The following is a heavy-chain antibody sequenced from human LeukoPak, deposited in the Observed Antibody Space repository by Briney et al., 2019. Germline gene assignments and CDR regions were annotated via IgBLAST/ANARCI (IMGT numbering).Heavy chain of an antibody. V-gene: IGHV3-7*05. CDR2: IKPDGSEK. J-gene: IGHJ4*02. D-gene: IGHD6-19*01. CDR1: GITFGSYW. Sequence: GGSLRLSCAASGITFGSYWMTWVRQAPGKGLECVANIKPDGSEKHYVDSVEGRFTISRDNAKNSLFLEMNSLRAEDTAVYYCARGRMAVAGSYEYWGQGIPAAVSS. CDR3: ARGRMAVAGSYEY.